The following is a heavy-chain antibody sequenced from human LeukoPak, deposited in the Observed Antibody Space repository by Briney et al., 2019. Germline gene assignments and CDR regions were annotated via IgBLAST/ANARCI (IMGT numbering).Heavy chain of an antibody. CDR1: GFTFSSYW. CDR2: ISIDGSIT. V-gene: IGHV3-74*01. CDR3: AKDRSGSGSYYPDY. Sequence: GGSLRLSCAASGFTFSSYWMHWVRQAPGKGLVWVSRISIDGSITTYADSVKGRFTTSRDNAKNTLYLHMNSLRAEDTAVYYCAKDRSGSGSYYPDYWGQGTLVTVSS. J-gene: IGHJ4*02. D-gene: IGHD3-10*01.